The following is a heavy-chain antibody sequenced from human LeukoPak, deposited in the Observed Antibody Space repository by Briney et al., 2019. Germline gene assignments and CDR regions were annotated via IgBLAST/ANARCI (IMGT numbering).Heavy chain of an antibody. J-gene: IGHJ4*02. D-gene: IGHD6-6*01. V-gene: IGHV4-38-2*02. Sequence: SGTLSLTCIVSGYSISTGHYWGWIRQSPGKGLEWIGTIHRSEGPYYNPSLRRRLTISVDTSKNQFSLKLTSVTAADTAVYYCSRSLKDINSSGGYDYWGQGSLVTVSS. CDR3: SRSLKDINSSGGYDY. CDR1: GYSISTGHY. CDR2: IHRSEGP.